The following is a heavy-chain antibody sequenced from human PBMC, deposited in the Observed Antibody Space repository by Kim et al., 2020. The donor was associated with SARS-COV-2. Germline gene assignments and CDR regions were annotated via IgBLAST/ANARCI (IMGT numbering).Heavy chain of an antibody. CDR3: ARDGTTSLNYDFWSGYYTQYPNWFDP. J-gene: IGHJ5*02. D-gene: IGHD3-3*01. CDR2: ISSSGSTI. Sequence: GGSLRLSCAASGFTFSSSEMNWVRQAPGKGLEWVSYISSSGSTIYYADSVKGRFTISRDNAKNSLYLQMNSLRAEDTAVYYCARDGTTSLNYDFWSGYYTQYPNWFDPWGQGTLVTVSS. V-gene: IGHV3-48*03. CDR1: GFTFSSSE.